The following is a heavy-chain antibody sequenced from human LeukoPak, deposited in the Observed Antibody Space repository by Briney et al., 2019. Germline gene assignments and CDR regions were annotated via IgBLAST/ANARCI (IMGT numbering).Heavy chain of an antibody. V-gene: IGHV3-30*04. CDR1: GFSFSSLA. CDR3: ATVGIRTASDN. D-gene: IGHD1-14*01. J-gene: IGHJ4*02. Sequence: GGSLRLSCAASGFSFSSLAMHWVRQAPGKGLEWVTVISFDGSDKFYTDSVKGRFTISRENSKNTLYLQMNNLTAEDTAVYYCATVGIRTASDNWGQGTLVSVSS. CDR2: ISFDGSDK.